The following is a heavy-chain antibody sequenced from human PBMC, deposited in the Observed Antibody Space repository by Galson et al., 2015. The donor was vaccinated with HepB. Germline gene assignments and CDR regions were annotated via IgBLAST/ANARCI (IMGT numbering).Heavy chain of an antibody. V-gene: IGHV3-30*04. J-gene: IGHJ6*02. CDR3: ARDSGSYYYYYYGMDV. CDR1: GFTFSSYA. CDR2: ISYDGSNK. D-gene: IGHD1-26*01. Sequence: SLRLSCAASGFTFSSYAMHWVRQAPGKGLEWVAVISYDGSNKYYADSVKGRFTISRDNSKNTLYLQMNSLRAEDTAVYYCARDSGSYYYYYYGMDVWGQGTTVTVSS.